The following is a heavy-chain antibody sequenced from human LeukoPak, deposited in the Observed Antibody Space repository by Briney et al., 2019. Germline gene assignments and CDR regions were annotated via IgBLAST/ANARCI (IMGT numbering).Heavy chain of an antibody. Sequence: ASVKVSCKASGYTFTSYGISWVRQAPGQGLEWMGWISAYNGNTNYAQKLQGRVTMTTDTSTSTVYMELSSLRSGDTAVYYCARGSGSYSPFDYWGQGTLVTVSS. CDR2: ISAYNGNT. V-gene: IGHV1-18*01. CDR3: ARGSGSYSPFDY. J-gene: IGHJ4*02. D-gene: IGHD1-26*01. CDR1: GYTFTSYG.